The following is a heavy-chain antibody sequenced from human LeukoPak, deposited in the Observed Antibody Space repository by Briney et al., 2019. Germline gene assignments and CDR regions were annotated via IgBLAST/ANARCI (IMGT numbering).Heavy chain of an antibody. J-gene: IGHJ3*02. D-gene: IGHD5-18*01. CDR3: ARSFGYGVDAFDI. Sequence: GGSLRLSCAASGFTFSSFTMSWVRQAPGKGLEWVSAMSGSGRSTYYADSVKGRFTVSRDNSKNTLYLQMNSLRAEDTAIYYCARSFGYGVDAFDIWGQGTMVTVSS. CDR2: MSGSGRST. CDR1: GFTFSSFT. V-gene: IGHV3-23*01.